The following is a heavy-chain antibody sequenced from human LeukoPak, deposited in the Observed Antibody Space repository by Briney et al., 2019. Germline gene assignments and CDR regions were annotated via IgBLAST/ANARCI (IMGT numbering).Heavy chain of an antibody. CDR1: GFTFSSLG. Sequence: GGSLRLSCAASGFTFSSLGMHWVRQAPGKGLEWIAFIRSDGTKEYYGDSVKGRLTIARDNSKNTLYLQMNSLRADDTAVYYCGSDFWSRGHQRWGQGTLVTVSS. V-gene: IGHV3-30*02. CDR3: GSDFWSRGHQR. D-gene: IGHD3-3*01. CDR2: IRSDGTKE. J-gene: IGHJ1*01.